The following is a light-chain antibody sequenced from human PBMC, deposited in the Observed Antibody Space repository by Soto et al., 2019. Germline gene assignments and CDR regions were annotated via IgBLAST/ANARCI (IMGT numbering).Light chain of an antibody. CDR2: KAS. Sequence: DIQMTQSPSTLSASVGDRVTITCRASQFMSVWLAWYQQKPGTAPKLLIYKASSVESGVPTRFSGSGSGTEFTLTISSLQPDDSATYYCQQYNSFPLTFGPGTKVDIK. V-gene: IGKV1-5*03. CDR3: QQYNSFPLT. J-gene: IGKJ3*01. CDR1: QFMSVW.